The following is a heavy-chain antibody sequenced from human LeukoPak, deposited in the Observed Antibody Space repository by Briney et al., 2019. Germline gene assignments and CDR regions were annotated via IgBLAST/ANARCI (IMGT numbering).Heavy chain of an antibody. CDR1: GYSFTSYW. J-gene: IGHJ3*02. Sequence: GESLKISCKGSGYSFTSYWISWVRQIPGKGLEWMGRIDPSDSYTNYSPSFQGHVTISADKSISTAYLQWSSLKASDTAMYYCASPLFGEFGAFDIWGQGTIVTVSS. CDR3: ASPLFGEFGAFDI. V-gene: IGHV5-10-1*01. CDR2: IDPSDSYT. D-gene: IGHD3-10*01.